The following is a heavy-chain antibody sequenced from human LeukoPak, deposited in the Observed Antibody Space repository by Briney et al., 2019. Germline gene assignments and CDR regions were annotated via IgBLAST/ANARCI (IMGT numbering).Heavy chain of an antibody. CDR2: IYYSGST. Sequence: KTSETLSLTCTVSGGSISSSSYYWGWLRQPPGKGLEWIGSIYYSGSTYYNPSLKSRITISVDTSKNQFSLKLSSVTAADTAVYYCARRVNSSGYYHYYYYMDVWGKGTTVTVSS. J-gene: IGHJ6*03. D-gene: IGHD3-22*01. CDR1: GGSISSSSYY. V-gene: IGHV4-39*01. CDR3: ARRVNSSGYYHYYYYMDV.